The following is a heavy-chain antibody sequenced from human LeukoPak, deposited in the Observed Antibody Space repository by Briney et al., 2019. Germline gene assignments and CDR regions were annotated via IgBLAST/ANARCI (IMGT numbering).Heavy chain of an antibody. Sequence: SETLSLTCTVSGDSISGSNYHWGWIRQPPGKGLEWLGTVYHTGRAFYNPSLRGRTTESVNTSKNEFSLKLTSVATADTAGYYCARESDAWGQGILVIVSS. V-gene: IGHV4-39*07. J-gene: IGHJ5*02. CDR3: ARESDA. CDR2: VYHTGRA. CDR1: GDSISGSNYH.